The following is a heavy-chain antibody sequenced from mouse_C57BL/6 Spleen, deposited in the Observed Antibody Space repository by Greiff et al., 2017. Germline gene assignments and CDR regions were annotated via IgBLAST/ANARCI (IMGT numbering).Heavy chain of an antibody. CDR1: GYTFTSYW. J-gene: IGHJ4*01. CDR2: INPSSGYT. CDR3: ASGYDSQYYYAMDY. D-gene: IGHD1-2*01. Sequence: QVQLKQSGAELAKPGASVKLSCKASGYTFTSYWTHWVKQRPGQGLEWIGYINPSSGYTKYNQKFKDKATLTADKSSSTAYMQLSSLTYEDSAVYYCASGYDSQYYYAMDYWGQGTSVTVSS. V-gene: IGHV1-7*01.